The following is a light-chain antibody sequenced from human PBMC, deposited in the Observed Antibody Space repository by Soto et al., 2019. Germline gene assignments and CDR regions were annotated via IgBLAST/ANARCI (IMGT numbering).Light chain of an antibody. CDR3: CSYGGSNTLYV. CDR2: EGS. CDR1: SSDIGNYNL. V-gene: IGLV2-23*01. J-gene: IGLJ1*01. Sequence: QSVLTQPASVSGSPGQSITISCTGTSSDIGNYNLVSWYQQHPGKAPKLLIYEGSRRPSGVSDRFSGSKSGNTASLTISGLQAEDEADYYCCSYGGSNTLYVFGSGTKLTVL.